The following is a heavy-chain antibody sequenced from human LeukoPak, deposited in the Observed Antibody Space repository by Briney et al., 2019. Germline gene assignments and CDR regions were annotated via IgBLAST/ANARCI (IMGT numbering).Heavy chain of an antibody. CDR2: ISYDGSNK. D-gene: IGHD5-24*01. Sequence: GGSLTLSCAASGFTFRKYWMAWVRQAPGKGLEWVAVISYDGSNKYYADSVKGRFTISRDNSKNTLYLQMNSLRAEDTAVYYCARELTIRRTFDYWGQGTLVTVSS. J-gene: IGHJ4*02. CDR3: ARELTIRRTFDY. CDR1: GFTFRKYW. V-gene: IGHV3-30*03.